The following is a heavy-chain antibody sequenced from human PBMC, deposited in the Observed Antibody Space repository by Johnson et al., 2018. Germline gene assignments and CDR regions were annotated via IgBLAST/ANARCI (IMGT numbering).Heavy chain of an antibody. CDR3: AKVSAAAGTQGFQH. J-gene: IGHJ1*01. CDR2: ISGSGGST. CDR1: GFTFNNFA. Sequence: VQLVQSGGDLVQPGESLRLSCAVSGFTFNNFAMAWVRQAPGKGLEWVSGISGSGGSTYNADSVKGRFTISRDNSKNTLHLQMSSLRAEDTAVDYCAKVSAAAGTQGFQHWGQGTLVTVSS. V-gene: IGHV3-23*04. D-gene: IGHD6-13*01.